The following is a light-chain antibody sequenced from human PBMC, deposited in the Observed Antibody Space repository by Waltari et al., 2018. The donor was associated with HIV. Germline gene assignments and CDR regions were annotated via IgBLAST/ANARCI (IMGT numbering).Light chain of an antibody. J-gene: IGLJ2*01. CDR3: QSYDSSLSGSTVV. CDR2: GNS. CDR1: SSNIGAGYD. V-gene: IGLV1-40*01. Sequence: QSVLTQPPSVSGAPGQRVTISCTGSSSNIGAGYDVHWYQQLPGTAPKLLISGNSNRPSGVPDRFAGSKSGTSASLAITGLQAEDEADYYCQSYDSSLSGSTVVFGGGTKLTVL.